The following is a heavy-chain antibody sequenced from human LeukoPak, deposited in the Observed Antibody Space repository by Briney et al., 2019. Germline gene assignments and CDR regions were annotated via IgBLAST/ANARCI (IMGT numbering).Heavy chain of an antibody. D-gene: IGHD3-10*01. Sequence: HTGGSLRLSCTASDFTFSTYWVHWVRQAPGKGLIWVARIPPEASRTTYADSVKGRFTISRDNAKNTVYLQMNSLRVDDTAIYFCAGEFSGAREVWGQGTMVTVSS. CDR3: AGEFSGAREV. V-gene: IGHV3-74*01. CDR1: DFTFSTYW. J-gene: IGHJ3*01. CDR2: IPPEASRT.